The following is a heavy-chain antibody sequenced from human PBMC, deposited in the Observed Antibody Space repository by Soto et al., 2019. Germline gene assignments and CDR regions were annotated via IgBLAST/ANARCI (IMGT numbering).Heavy chain of an antibody. D-gene: IGHD2-2*01. CDR1: GGSISSYY. CDR3: ARAGGGVVARVNWFDP. J-gene: IGHJ5*02. Sequence: SETLSLTCTVSGGSISSYYWSWIRQPPGKGLEWIGYIYYSGSTNYNPSLKSRVTISVDTSKNQFSLKLSSVTAADTAVYYCARAGGGVVARVNWFDPWGQGTLVTVSS. CDR2: IYYSGST. V-gene: IGHV4-59*01.